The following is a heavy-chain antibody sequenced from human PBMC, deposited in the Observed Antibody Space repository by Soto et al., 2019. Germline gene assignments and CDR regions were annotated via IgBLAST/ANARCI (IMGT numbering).Heavy chain of an antibody. Sequence: EVQLLESGGGLVQPGGSLRLSCAASGFTFSSYAMSWVRQAPGKGLEWVSAISGSGGSTYYADSVKGRFTISRDNSKNTLYLQINSLRAEDTAVYYCAKSSSLSSIFGVVIVPCFDYWGQGTLVTVSS. CDR2: ISGSGGST. J-gene: IGHJ4*02. CDR1: GFTFSSYA. CDR3: AKSSSLSSIFGVVIVPCFDY. V-gene: IGHV3-23*01. D-gene: IGHD3-3*01.